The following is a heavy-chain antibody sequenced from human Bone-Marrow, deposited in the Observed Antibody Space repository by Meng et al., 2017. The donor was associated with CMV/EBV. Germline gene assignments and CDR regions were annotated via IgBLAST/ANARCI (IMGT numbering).Heavy chain of an antibody. D-gene: IGHD3-3*02. CDR1: GFTVSSNY. J-gene: IGHJ5*02. V-gene: IGHV3-53*01. CDR2: IYSGGST. Sequence: GGSLRLSCAASGFTVSSNYMSWVRQAPGKGLEWVSVIYSGGSTYYADSVKGRFTISRDNSKNTLYLQMNSLRAEDTAVYYCARITSFFGVANGWFDPWGQGTLVT. CDR3: ARITSFFGVANGWFDP.